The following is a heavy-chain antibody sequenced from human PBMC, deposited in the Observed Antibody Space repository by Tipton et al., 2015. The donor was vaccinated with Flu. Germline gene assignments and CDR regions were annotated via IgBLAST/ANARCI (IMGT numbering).Heavy chain of an antibody. CDR1: GGSINSENYY. CDR3: AGKNIVATVSFSS. CDR2: IYFTGSI. D-gene: IGHD5-12*01. J-gene: IGHJ4*02. Sequence: TLSLTCTVSGGSINSENYYWCWIRQPPGKWLEWIGGIYFTGSIYYNPPLKSRVTISLDTSKNQFSLKLSSVTAADTAVYYCAGKNIVATVSFSSWGQGTQITVSA. V-gene: IGHV4-39*07.